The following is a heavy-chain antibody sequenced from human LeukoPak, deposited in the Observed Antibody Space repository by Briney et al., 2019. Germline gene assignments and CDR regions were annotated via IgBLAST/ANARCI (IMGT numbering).Heavy chain of an antibody. V-gene: IGHV6-1*01. Sequence: SQTLSLTCAISGDSVSSNSAAWNWITQSPSRGLELLGRTYYRSKWYNDYAVSVKSRITINPDTSKNQFSLQLNSVTPEDTAVYYCARGFYYTGMDVWGQGTTVTVSS. CDR2: TYYRSKWYN. J-gene: IGHJ6*02. CDR1: GDSVSSNSAA. D-gene: IGHD3-10*01. CDR3: ARGFYYTGMDV.